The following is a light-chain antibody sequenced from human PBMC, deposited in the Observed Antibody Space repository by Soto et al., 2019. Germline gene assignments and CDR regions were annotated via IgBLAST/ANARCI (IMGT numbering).Light chain of an antibody. CDR1: QRVSSGY. CDR2: GVS. V-gene: IGKV3-20*01. CDR3: HQYGSSPRT. Sequence: EIVLTQSPGTLSLSPGERATLSCRASQRVSSGYLAWYQQKPGQAPRLLIYGVSTRAPGIPDRFRGSGSGTDFTLTITRLEPEDFAVYYCHQYGSSPRTFGQGTKVEIK. J-gene: IGKJ1*01.